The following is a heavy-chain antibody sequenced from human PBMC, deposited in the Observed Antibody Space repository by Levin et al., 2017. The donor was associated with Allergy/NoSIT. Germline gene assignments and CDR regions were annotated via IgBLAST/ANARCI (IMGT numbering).Heavy chain of an antibody. D-gene: IGHD1-26*01. CDR2: IYSGGST. CDR3: ARAQWELSRYYYYGMDV. Sequence: PGGSLRLSCAASGFTVSSNYMSWVRQAPGKGLEWVSVIYSGGSTYYADSVKGRFTISRDNSKNTLYLQMNSLRAEDTAVYYCARAQWELSRYYYYGMDVWGQGTTVTVSS. J-gene: IGHJ6*02. V-gene: IGHV3-53*01. CDR1: GFTVSSNY.